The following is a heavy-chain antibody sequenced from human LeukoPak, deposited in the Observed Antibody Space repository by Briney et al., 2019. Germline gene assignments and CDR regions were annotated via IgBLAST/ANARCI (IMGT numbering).Heavy chain of an antibody. Sequence: GGSLRLSCAASGFTLSSSGMHWVRQAPGKGLEWVAVIWGDENHKYYGDSVRGRFTIPRDNAKNTLYLQMDSLRVEDTAVYYCARDVGSAPFDYWGQGTLVTVSS. CDR1: GFTLSSSG. D-gene: IGHD6-25*01. V-gene: IGHV3-33*01. CDR3: ARDVGSAPFDY. CDR2: IWGDENHK. J-gene: IGHJ4*02.